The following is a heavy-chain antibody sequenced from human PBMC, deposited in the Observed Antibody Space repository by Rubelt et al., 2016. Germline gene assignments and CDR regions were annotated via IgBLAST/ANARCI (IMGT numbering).Heavy chain of an antibody. CDR1: GYSFTTYS. V-gene: IGHV1-3*01. J-gene: IGHJ4*02. CDR3: ATGYSSGWYVAY. Sequence: QVQLVQSGAEVKKPGASVKVSCKAAGYSFTTYSIHWVRQAPGQRLEWMGWINAGNGNTKYSQKFQGSVTITRDTSASTAYMELGSLRSEDTAIYYCATGYSSGWYVAYWGQGTLVTVSS. D-gene: IGHD6-19*01. CDR2: INAGNGNT.